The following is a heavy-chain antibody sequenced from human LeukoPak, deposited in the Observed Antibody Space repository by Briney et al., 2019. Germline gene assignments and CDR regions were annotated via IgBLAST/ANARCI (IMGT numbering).Heavy chain of an antibody. J-gene: IGHJ6*03. Sequence: ASVKVSCKVSGYTLTELSMHWVRQAPGKGLEWMGGFDPEDGETIYAQKFQGRVTMTEDTSTDTAYMELSSLRSEDTAVYYCARDSMITFGGTHYMDVWGKGTTVTVSS. CDR2: FDPEDGET. V-gene: IGHV1-24*01. CDR1: GYTLTELS. D-gene: IGHD3-16*01. CDR3: ARDSMITFGGTHYMDV.